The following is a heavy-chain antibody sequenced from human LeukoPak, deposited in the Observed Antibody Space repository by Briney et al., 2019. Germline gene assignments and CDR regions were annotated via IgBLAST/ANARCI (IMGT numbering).Heavy chain of an antibody. CDR1: GFTFSSYW. CDR3: ARADSSGLKYYFDY. Sequence: GGSLRLSCAASGFTFSSYWMHWVRQAPGKGLVWVSRINSDGSSTSYADSVKGRFTISRDNAKNTLYLQMNSLRAEDTAVYYCARADSSGLKYYFDYWGQGTLFTVSS. V-gene: IGHV3-74*01. D-gene: IGHD3-22*01. CDR2: INSDGSST. J-gene: IGHJ4*02.